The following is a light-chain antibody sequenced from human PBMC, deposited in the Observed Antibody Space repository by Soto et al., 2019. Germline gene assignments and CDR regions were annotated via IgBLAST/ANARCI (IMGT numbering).Light chain of an antibody. V-gene: IGKV1-8*01. J-gene: IGKJ5*01. CDR1: QCISSD. Sequence: AIRITQDPSSLSTFTWETITITYLASQCISSDLVWYRHKPAKFPMLLIYAVSTLQCGVPSGFSVSGSGTDFPLTICCLQSEDFATYYCQVYSCYPISSAHGTRLEIK. CDR3: QVYSCYPIS. CDR2: AVS.